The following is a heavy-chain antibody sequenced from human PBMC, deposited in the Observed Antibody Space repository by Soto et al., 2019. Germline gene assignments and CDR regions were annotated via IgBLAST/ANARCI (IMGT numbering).Heavy chain of an antibody. Sequence: QVQLTQSGAVVRKPGSSVTVSCRASGDTFSSDAISWVRQAPGHGLEWMGGIIPLLNTPNYARKFRGRLTITADKSTNTAYLELSRLTSDDSAFYYCARELELRTPRDWLARWGPGTLVNVSS. D-gene: IGHD1-7*01. CDR3: ARELELRTPRDWLAR. V-gene: IGHV1-69*06. CDR1: GDTFSSDA. J-gene: IGHJ5*02. CDR2: IIPLLNTP.